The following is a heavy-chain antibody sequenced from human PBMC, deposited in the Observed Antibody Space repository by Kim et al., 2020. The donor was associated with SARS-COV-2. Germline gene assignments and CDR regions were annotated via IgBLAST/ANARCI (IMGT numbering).Heavy chain of an antibody. CDR1: GFTFINYV. CDR3: AKYQSSGSYYPPDY. D-gene: IGHD3-10*01. J-gene: IGHJ4*02. CDR2: ISGNGYTT. Sequence: GGSLRLSCAASGFTFINYVMTWVRQAPGKGLEWVASISGNGYTTFYPDSARGRFTISRDNSKNMVYLQMTRLRVEDTGVYFCAKYQSSGSYYPPDYWGQGTLVSVSS. V-gene: IGHV3-23*01.